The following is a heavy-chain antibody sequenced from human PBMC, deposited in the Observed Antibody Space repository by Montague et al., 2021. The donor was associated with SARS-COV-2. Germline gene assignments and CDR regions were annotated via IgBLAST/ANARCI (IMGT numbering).Heavy chain of an antibody. CDR2: ISYEGSKK. Sequence: SLRLSCAASGYSFNNYGMHWVRQAPGKGLEWVAFISYEGSKKNYADSVKGRFTISRDKSKNTVHLQMNSLRPEDTAIYYCAKARIIFMFYLKGDAFDIWGQGTMVTVSS. D-gene: IGHD3-10*01. CDR1: GYSFNNYG. V-gene: IGHV3-30*18. CDR3: AKARIIFMFYLKGDAFDI. J-gene: IGHJ3*02.